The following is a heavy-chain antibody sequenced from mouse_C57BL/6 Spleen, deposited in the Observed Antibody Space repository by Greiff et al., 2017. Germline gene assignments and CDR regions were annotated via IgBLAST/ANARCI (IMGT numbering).Heavy chain of an antibody. J-gene: IGHJ2*01. V-gene: IGHV1-9*01. CDR3: ARTGSDYYGSSLFDY. CDR1: GYTFTGYW. CDR2: ILPGSGST. Sequence: QVQLQQSGAELMKPGASVKLSCKATGYTFTGYWIEWVKQRPGHGLDWIREILPGSGSTNYNEKFKGKATFTADTSSNTAYMQLSSLTTQDSAIYYCARTGSDYYGSSLFDYWGQGTTLTVSS. D-gene: IGHD1-1*01.